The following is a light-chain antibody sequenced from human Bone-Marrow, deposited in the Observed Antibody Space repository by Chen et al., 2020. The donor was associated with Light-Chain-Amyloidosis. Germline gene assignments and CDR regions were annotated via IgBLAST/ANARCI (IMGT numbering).Light chain of an antibody. CDR1: DLPTKY. Sequence: SYDLPQPPSVSVSPGKPARITCSGDDLPTKYAYWYQQKPGQAPVLVIHRDTERPSGISERFSGSSSGTTATLTISGVQAEDEADYHCQSADSSGTYEVIFGGGTKLTVL. V-gene: IGLV3-25*03. CDR3: QSADSSGTYEVI. J-gene: IGLJ2*01. CDR2: RDT.